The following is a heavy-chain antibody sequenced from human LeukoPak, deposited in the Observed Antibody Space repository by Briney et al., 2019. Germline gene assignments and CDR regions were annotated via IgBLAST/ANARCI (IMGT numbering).Heavy chain of an antibody. CDR2: ISSSSSYI. Sequence: PGGSLRLSCAASGFTFSSYSMTWIRQPPGKGLEWVSSISSSSSYIYYADSVKGRFTISRDNAKSSLYLQMNSLRAEDTAVYYCARDKGIAVAGTWNYFDYWGQGTLVTVSS. J-gene: IGHJ4*02. CDR1: GFTFSSYS. CDR3: ARDKGIAVAGTWNYFDY. V-gene: IGHV3-21*01. D-gene: IGHD6-19*01.